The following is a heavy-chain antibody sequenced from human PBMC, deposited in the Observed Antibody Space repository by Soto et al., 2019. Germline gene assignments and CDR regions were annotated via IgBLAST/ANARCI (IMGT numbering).Heavy chain of an antibody. Sequence: ASVKVSCKASGYTFTSYDINWVRQATGQGLEWMGWMNPNSGNTGYAQKFQGRVTMTRNTSISTAYMELSSLRSEDTAVYYCVRGSSYSSGWEPKIDYWGQGTLVTVAS. CDR3: VRGSSYSSGWEPKIDY. D-gene: IGHD6-19*01. V-gene: IGHV1-8*01. J-gene: IGHJ4*02. CDR1: GYTFTSYD. CDR2: MNPNSGNT.